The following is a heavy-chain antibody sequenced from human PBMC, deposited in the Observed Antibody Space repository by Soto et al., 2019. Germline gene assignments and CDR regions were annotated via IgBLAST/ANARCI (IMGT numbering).Heavy chain of an antibody. Sequence: GASGKVSCKASGYTFTSYTISWVRQAPGQGLEWMGRISAYNGNTNYAQKLQGRVTMTTDTSTSTGYMELRSLRSDDTAVYYCARKVVAAGRGWFDPWGQGTLVTVSS. V-gene: IGHV1-18*01. CDR2: ISAYNGNT. D-gene: IGHD6-19*01. J-gene: IGHJ5*02. CDR3: ARKVVAAGRGWFDP. CDR1: GYTFTSYT.